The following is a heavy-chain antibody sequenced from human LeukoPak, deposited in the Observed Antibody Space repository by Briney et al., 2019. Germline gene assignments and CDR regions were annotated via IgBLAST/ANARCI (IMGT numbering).Heavy chain of an antibody. V-gene: IGHV3-23*01. Sequence: GGSLRLSCVASEFDFFSYGMQWVRQAPGKGLEWVSAISGSGGSTYYADSVKGRFTISRDNSKNTLYLQMNSLRAEDTAVYYCAKDWARYYYGSGSPTLFDYWGQGTLVTVSS. CDR2: ISGSGGST. CDR1: EFDFFSYG. J-gene: IGHJ4*02. D-gene: IGHD3-10*01. CDR3: AKDWARYYYGSGSPTLFDY.